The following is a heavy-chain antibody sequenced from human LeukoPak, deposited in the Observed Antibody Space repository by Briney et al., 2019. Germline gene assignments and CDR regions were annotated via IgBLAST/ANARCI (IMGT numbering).Heavy chain of an antibody. V-gene: IGHV3-30-3*01. J-gene: IGHJ4*02. CDR2: ISYDGSNK. D-gene: IGHD3-22*01. Sequence: GRSLRLSCAASGFTFSSYAMHWVRQAPGKGLEWVAVISYDGSNKYYADSVKGRFTISRDNSKNTLYLQMNSLRAEDTAVYYCARKGSSGYYYGYWGQGTLVTVSS. CDR1: GFTFSSYA. CDR3: ARKGSSGYYYGY.